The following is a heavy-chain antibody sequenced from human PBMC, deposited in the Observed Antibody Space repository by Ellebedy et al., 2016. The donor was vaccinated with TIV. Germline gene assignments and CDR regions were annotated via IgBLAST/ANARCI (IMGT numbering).Heavy chain of an antibody. Sequence: SETLSLXCTVSGGPFSTSYWNWVRQPPGKGLEWIGYSSYTGDTRYSSSLKNRVTMSVDASKTQVSLNLTSVTAADTAVYFCARLKQSRDRSHWYFDLWGRGTLVTVSS. J-gene: IGHJ2*01. D-gene: IGHD1-14*01. V-gene: IGHV4-59*12. CDR1: GGPFSTSY. CDR2: SSYTGDT. CDR3: ARLKQSRDRSHWYFDL.